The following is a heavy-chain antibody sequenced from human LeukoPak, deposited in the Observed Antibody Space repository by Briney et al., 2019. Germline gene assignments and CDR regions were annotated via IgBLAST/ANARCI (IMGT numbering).Heavy chain of an antibody. CDR1: GYTFTIYN. CDR2: IKPSGGST. J-gene: IGHJ5*02. V-gene: IGHV1-46*01. CDR3: ARDSNHAYCGGDCHRWFDP. D-gene: IGHD2-21*02. Sequence: AAVTVSFTASGYTFTIYNMHWVRQAPGQGVEWMGIIKPSGGSTSYAQTFQGRVTMTRDTSTSTVYMELSSLRSEDTAVYYCARDSNHAYCGGDCHRWFDPWGQGTLVTVST.